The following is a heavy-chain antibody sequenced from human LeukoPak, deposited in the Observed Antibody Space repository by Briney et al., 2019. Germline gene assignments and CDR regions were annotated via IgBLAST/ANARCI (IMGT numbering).Heavy chain of an antibody. J-gene: IGHJ6*03. V-gene: IGHV4-4*07. Sequence: SETLSLTCTVSGGSISSYYWSWIRQPAGKGLEWIGRIYTSGSTNYNPSLKSRVTMSVDTSKNQFSLKLSSVTAADMAVYYCAREYSSSSYYYYMDVWGKGTTVTVSS. CDR3: AREYSSSSYYYYMDV. CDR2: IYTSGST. D-gene: IGHD6-6*01. CDR1: GGSISSYY.